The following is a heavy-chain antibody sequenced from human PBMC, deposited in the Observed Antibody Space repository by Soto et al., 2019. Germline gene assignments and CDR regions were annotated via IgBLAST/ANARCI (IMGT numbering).Heavy chain of an antibody. CDR2: ISFSGDNT. V-gene: IGHV3-23*01. Sequence: PGGSLRLSCAASGFIFTDYAMSWVRQGPGKGLEWVAGISFSGDNTNYADSVKGRFITSRDNSKNTLYLLMNRLRAEDIGIYYCAKIALVGSFRFELARDYWGQGILVTVSS. D-gene: IGHD2-8*02. J-gene: IGHJ4*02. CDR3: AKIALVGSFRFELARDY. CDR1: GFIFTDYA.